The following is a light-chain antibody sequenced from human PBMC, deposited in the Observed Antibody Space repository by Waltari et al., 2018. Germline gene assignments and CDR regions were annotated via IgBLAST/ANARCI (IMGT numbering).Light chain of an antibody. CDR1: QSLLQSNRYNY. CDR2: LGS. J-gene: IGKJ5*01. V-gene: IGKV2-28*01. Sequence: DIVMTQSPLSLPVTPGEPASISCRSSQSLLQSNRYNYLDWYLQKPGQSPQLLIHLGSNRAPGVPDRFSGTGSGTDFTLKISRVEAEDVGIYYCMQALQTPATFGQGTRLEIK. CDR3: MQALQTPAT.